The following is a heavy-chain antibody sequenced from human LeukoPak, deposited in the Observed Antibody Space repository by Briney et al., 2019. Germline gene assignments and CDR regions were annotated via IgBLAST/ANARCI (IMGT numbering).Heavy chain of an antibody. D-gene: IGHD3-10*01. CDR3: ARVGDHYHWYLDL. CDR2: LYSGSST. Sequence: GGSLTLSCAASGFTVNTNYMNWVRQAPGKGLEWVSILYSGSSTYYADSMKGRFTISRDDSKNTLYLQMNSLRAEDTAVYYCARVGDHYHWYLDLWGRGTHVTVSS. CDR1: GFTVNTNY. J-gene: IGHJ2*01. V-gene: IGHV3-53*01.